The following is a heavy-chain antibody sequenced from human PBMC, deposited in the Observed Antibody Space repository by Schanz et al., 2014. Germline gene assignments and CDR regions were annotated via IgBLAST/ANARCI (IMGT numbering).Heavy chain of an antibody. Sequence: QVQLLESGGGLFKPGGSLRLSCAGSGFTFADYYMTWIRQAPGKGLEWISYVSSYDTTVSYADSVKGRFTISRDNSKNALFLQMNSLRAADTAVYYCARRITGTHHNPYYHGMDVWGQGTTVTVSS. CDR1: GFTFADYY. V-gene: IGHV3-11*01. CDR3: ARRITGTHHNPYYHGMDV. D-gene: IGHD1-20*01. J-gene: IGHJ6*02. CDR2: VSSYDTTV.